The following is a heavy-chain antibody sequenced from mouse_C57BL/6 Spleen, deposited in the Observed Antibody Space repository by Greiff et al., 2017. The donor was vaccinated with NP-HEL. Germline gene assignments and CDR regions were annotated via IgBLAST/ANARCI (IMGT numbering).Heavy chain of an antibody. Sequence: EVKLMESGGGLVQPKGSLKLSCAASGFSFNTYAMNWVRQAPGKGLEWVARIRSKSNNYATYYADSVKDRFTISRDDSESMLYLQMNNLKTEDTAMYYGMIHGGYDGGDYWGQGTTLTVSS. J-gene: IGHJ2*01. CDR3: MIHGGYDGGDY. D-gene: IGHD2-2*01. V-gene: IGHV10-1*01. CDR2: IRSKSNNYAT. CDR1: GFSFNTYA.